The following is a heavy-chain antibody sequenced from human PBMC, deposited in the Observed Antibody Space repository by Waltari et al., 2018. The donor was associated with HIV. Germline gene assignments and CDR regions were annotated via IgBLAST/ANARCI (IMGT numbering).Heavy chain of an antibody. V-gene: IGHV3-66*01. CDR1: GFTFSRNY. D-gene: IGHD2-21*02. Sequence: EVKLVEFGGGLVQPGGSLSFSCAASGFTFSRNYISWVRQAPGKGLEWVSVIYSGGSTYYADSVKGRFTISRDNSKNTLYLQMNSLRAEDTAVYYCASIAYCGGDCYPRGMDVWGQGTTVTVSS. CDR2: IYSGGST. J-gene: IGHJ6*02. CDR3: ASIAYCGGDCYPRGMDV.